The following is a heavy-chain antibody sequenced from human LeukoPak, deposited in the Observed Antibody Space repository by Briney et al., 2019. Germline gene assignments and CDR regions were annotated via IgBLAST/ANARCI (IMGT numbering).Heavy chain of an antibody. V-gene: IGHV3-23*01. CDR3: AKEGGQARSDIGDY. CDR1: GFTFSTYS. CDR2: ISGRGHKT. D-gene: IGHD3-3*01. Sequence: GGSLRLSCAASGFTFSTYSMYWVRQAPGKGLEWVSAISGRGHKTFYADSVKGRFTVSRENSKNTLYLQMNSLRADDTAIYYCAKEGGQARSDIGDYWGQGTLVTVSS. J-gene: IGHJ4*02.